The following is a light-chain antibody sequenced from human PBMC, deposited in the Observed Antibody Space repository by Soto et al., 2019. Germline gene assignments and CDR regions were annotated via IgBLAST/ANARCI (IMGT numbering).Light chain of an antibody. CDR2: VAS. V-gene: IGKV1D-12*01. CDR1: QDINRW. J-gene: IGKJ5*01. Sequence: DIQMTQSPSSLSASVGYRVTTTCLASQDINRWLAWYQQKPGKAPKLLIYVASGLQSGVPSRFSGSGSGTDFTLTISSLQPEDFATYYCQQTNTLPVTFGQGTLLEIK. CDR3: QQTNTLPVT.